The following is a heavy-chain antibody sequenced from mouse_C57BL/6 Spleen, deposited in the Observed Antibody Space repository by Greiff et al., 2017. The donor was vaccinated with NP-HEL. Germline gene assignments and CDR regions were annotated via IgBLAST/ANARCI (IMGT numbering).Heavy chain of an antibody. CDR3: ARSNYYGSSSLDFDY. V-gene: IGHV1-81*01. Sequence: QVQLQQSGAELARPGASVKLSCKASGYTFTSYGISWVKQRTGQGLEWIGEIYPRSGNTYYNEKFKGKATLTADKSSSTAYMELRSLTSEDSAVYFCARSNYYGSSSLDFDYWGQGTTLTVSS. J-gene: IGHJ2*01. CDR1: GYTFTSYG. CDR2: IYPRSGNT. D-gene: IGHD1-1*01.